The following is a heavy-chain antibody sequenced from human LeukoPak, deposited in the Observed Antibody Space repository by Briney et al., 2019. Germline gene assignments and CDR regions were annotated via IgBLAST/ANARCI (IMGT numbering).Heavy chain of an antibody. J-gene: IGHJ4*02. Sequence: TGGSLRLSCAASGFTFSSYWMHWVRQAPGERLVWVSRINSDGSSTSYADSVKGPVTISRDNAKNTLYLQMNSLRAEDTAVYYCARGDVDTAMAFDYWGQGTLVTVSS. CDR1: GFTFSSYW. D-gene: IGHD5-18*01. CDR3: ARGDVDTAMAFDY. V-gene: IGHV3-74*01. CDR2: INSDGSST.